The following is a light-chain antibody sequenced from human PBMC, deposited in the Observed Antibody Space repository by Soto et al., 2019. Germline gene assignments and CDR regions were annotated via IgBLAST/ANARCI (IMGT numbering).Light chain of an antibody. CDR2: GAS. V-gene: IGKV3-20*01. CDR1: QSVSSSY. J-gene: IGKJ4*01. CDR3: QQYGSSPPLT. Sequence: EIVLTQSPGTLSLSPGEIATLSFSASQSVSSSYLAWYQQKPGQAPRLLIYGASSRATGIPDRFSGSGSGTDFTLTISRLEPEDFAVYYCQQYGSSPPLTFGGGTKVDI.